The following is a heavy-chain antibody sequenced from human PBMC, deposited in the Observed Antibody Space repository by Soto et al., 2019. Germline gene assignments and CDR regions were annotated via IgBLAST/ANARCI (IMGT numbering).Heavy chain of an antibody. J-gene: IGHJ3*02. Sequence: VKVSCKASGGTFSSYAISWVRQAPGQGLEWMGGIIPIFGTANYAQKFQGRVTITADESTSTAYMELSSLRSEDTAVYSCARVRGVWFGELLLAVAGDDALDIWGQGTMVTVSS. D-gene: IGHD3-10*01. CDR3: ARVRGVWFGELLLAVAGDDALDI. CDR2: IIPIFGTA. V-gene: IGHV1-69*01. CDR1: GGTFSSYA.